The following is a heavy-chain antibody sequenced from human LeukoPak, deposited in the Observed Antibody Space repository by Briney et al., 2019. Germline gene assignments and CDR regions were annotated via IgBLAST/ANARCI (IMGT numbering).Heavy chain of an antibody. CDR1: GYTFTGYY. CDR2: INPNSGGT. V-gene: IGHV1-2*02. Sequence: ASVKVSCKASGYTFTGYYMHWVRQAPGQGLEWMGWINPNSGGTNYAQKFQGRVTMTRDTSISTAYMELSRLRSEDTAVYYCARGTGYYDSSGYSQYCDYWGQGTLVTVSS. D-gene: IGHD3-22*01. J-gene: IGHJ4*02. CDR3: ARGTGYYDSSGYSQYCDY.